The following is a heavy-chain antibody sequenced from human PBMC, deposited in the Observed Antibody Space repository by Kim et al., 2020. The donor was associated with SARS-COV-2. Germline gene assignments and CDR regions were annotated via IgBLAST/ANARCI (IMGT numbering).Heavy chain of an antibody. V-gene: IGHV3-30*02. CDR3: GELFTMVRGVDY. D-gene: IGHD3-10*01. Sequence: STSSVKSRYTISRDNTENTRYEQMNGVKGEDTAVYYCGELFTMVRGVDYWGQGTLVTVSS. J-gene: IGHJ4*02.